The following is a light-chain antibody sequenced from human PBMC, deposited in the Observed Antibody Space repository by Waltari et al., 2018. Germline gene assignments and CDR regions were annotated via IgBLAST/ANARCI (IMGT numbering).Light chain of an antibody. CDR1: QSVSSSY. J-gene: IGKJ1*01. Sequence: IVLTQSPGTLSLSPGERATISCRASQSVSSSYLAWYQQKPGQAPRVLIHGASNRATGIPDRFSGSGSGTDFTLTISRLEPEDFAVYYCQQYGSSPWTFGQGTKVEIK. V-gene: IGKV3-20*01. CDR2: GAS. CDR3: QQYGSSPWT.